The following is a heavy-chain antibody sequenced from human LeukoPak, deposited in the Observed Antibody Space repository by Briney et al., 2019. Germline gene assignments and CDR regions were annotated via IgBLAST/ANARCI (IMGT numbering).Heavy chain of an antibody. CDR1: GGSISSGGYY. CDR3: ARVKLYYFDY. V-gene: IGHV4-31*03. J-gene: IGHJ4*02. Sequence: SETLSLTCTVSGGSISSGGYYWSWIRQHPGKGLEWIGYIYYSGSTYYNPSLKSRVTISVDTSKNQFSLRLSSVTAADTAVYYCARVKLYYFDYWGQGTLVTVSS. CDR2: IYYSGST. D-gene: IGHD3-10*01.